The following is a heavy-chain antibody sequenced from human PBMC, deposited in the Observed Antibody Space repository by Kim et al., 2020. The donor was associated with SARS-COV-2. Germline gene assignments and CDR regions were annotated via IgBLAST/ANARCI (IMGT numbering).Heavy chain of an antibody. V-gene: IGHV7-4-1*02. CDR3: AREVYSSGWYYFDY. Sequence: ASVKVSCKASGYTFTSYAMNWARQAPGQGLEWMGWINTNTGNPTYAQGFTGRFVFSLDTSVSTAYLQISSLKAEDTAVYYCAREVYSSGWYYFDYWGQGTLVTVSS. D-gene: IGHD6-19*01. CDR2: INTNTGNP. J-gene: IGHJ4*02. CDR1: GYTFTSYA.